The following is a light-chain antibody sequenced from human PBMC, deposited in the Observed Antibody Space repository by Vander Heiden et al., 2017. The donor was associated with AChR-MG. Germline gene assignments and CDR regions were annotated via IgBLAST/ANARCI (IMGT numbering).Light chain of an antibody. Sequence: QSVLPQPPSVSGAPGHRVSSSCTRSSSNVGAGYDVHWYHQLPGTAPKLLIYGNSNRPSGVPDRFSGSKSGTSASLAITGLQAEDEADYYCQSYDSSLSGHVVFGGGTKLTVL. J-gene: IGLJ2*01. CDR1: SSNVGAGYD. CDR3: QSYDSSLSGHVV. CDR2: GNS. V-gene: IGLV1-40*01.